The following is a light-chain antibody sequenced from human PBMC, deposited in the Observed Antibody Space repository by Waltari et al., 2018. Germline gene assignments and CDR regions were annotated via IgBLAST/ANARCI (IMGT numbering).Light chain of an antibody. V-gene: IGKV1-39*01. CDR2: AAS. CDR1: QSIDTY. Sequence: IQMTQSPSSLSASVGDRVTITCRASQSIDTYLNWYQQKLGKAPKLLIYAASALQSGVPSRFSGSGSGTDFTLTISSLQPEDFATYYCQQSFSSLNFGGGTKVEIK. CDR3: QQSFSSLN. J-gene: IGKJ4*01.